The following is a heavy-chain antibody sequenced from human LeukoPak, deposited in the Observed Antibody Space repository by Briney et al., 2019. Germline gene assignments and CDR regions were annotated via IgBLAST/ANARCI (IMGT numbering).Heavy chain of an antibody. CDR3: ATPREAGVATIRRNYFDY. V-gene: IGHV3-23*01. D-gene: IGHD5-12*01. Sequence: PGGSLRLSCAASGFTFSSYAMSWLPQAPGKGLEWVSAISGSGGSTYYADSVKGRFTISRDNSKNTLDLQMNSLRAEDTAVYYCATPREAGVATIRRNYFDYWGQGTLVTVSS. CDR1: GFTFSSYA. J-gene: IGHJ4*02. CDR2: ISGSGGST.